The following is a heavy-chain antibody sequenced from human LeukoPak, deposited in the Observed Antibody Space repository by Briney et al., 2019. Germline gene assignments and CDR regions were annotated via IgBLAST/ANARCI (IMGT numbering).Heavy chain of an antibody. CDR2: INHNGNVN. Sequence: GGSLRLSCAASGFTFSSFWMNWARQAPGKGLEWVASINHNGNVNYYVDSVKGRFTISRDNAKNSLYLQMSNLRAEDTAVYFCARGGGLDVWGQGATVTVSS. J-gene: IGHJ6*02. CDR1: GFTFSSFW. D-gene: IGHD3-16*01. CDR3: ARGGGLDV. V-gene: IGHV3-7*03.